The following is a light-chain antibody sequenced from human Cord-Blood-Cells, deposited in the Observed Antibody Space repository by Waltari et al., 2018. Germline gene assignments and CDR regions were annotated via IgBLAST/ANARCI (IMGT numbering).Light chain of an antibody. CDR3: QQYYSTPYT. CDR2: GAS. J-gene: IGKJ2*01. Sequence: DIVMTPSPDSLAVSLGERATIHCKSSPSVLYSSNNKNYLAWYQQKPGQPPKLLIYGASTRESGVPDRFSGSGSGTDFTLTISSLQAEDVAVYYCQQYYSTPYTFGQGTKLEIK. CDR1: PSVLYSSNNKNY. V-gene: IGKV4-1*01.